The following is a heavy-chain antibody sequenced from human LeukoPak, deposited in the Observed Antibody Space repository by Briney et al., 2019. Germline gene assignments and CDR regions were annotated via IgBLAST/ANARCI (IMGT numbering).Heavy chain of an antibody. CDR3: ARGRRASIRGYSSGYTMQFDY. CDR2: IIPIFGTA. V-gene: IGHV1-69*13. CDR1: GGTFSSYA. J-gene: IGHJ4*02. Sequence: GASVKVSCKASGGTFSSYAISWVRQAPGQGLEWMGGIIPIFGTANYAQKFQGRVTITADESTSTAYMELSSLRSEDTAVYYCARGRRASIRGYSSGYTMQFDYWGQGTLVTVSS. D-gene: IGHD6-19*01.